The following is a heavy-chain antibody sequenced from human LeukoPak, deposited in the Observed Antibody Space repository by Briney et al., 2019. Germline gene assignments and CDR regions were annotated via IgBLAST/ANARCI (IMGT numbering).Heavy chain of an antibody. CDR1: GFTFSTYG. D-gene: IGHD1-26*01. V-gene: IGHV3-33*01. J-gene: IGHJ4*02. CDR3: ARGGLTIAEATTSWYLDY. CDR2: TWDDGSNK. Sequence: GGSLRLSCTASGFTFSTYGMHWVRQAQGKGLEWVALTWDDGSNKNYADSVKGRFTISRDNSKNTLYLQMNSLRGEDTAVYYCARGGLTIAEATTSWYLDYWGQGILVTASA.